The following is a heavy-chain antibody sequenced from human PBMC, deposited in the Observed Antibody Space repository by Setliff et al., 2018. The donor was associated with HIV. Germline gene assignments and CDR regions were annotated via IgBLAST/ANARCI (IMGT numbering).Heavy chain of an antibody. D-gene: IGHD3-3*01. CDR2: INPSGDVI. CDR3: ARGYYNFWSGYYDSRFPNPIDAFDI. J-gene: IGHJ3*02. CDR1: GYTSTSFS. V-gene: IGHV1-46*01. Sequence: ASVKVSCKASGYTSTSFSLHWVRQAPGQGLEWMGIINPSGDVIRYAQKFQGRVTMTTDTSTSAAYMELRSLRSDDTAVCYCARGYYNFWSGYYDSRFPNPIDAFDIWGQGTMVTVSS.